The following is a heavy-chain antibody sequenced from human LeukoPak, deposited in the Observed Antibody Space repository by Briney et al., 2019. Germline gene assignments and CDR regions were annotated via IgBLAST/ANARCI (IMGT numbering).Heavy chain of an antibody. J-gene: IGHJ3*02. CDR3: ARGGWSGYPYHDAFDI. Sequence: GGSLRLXCAASGFTFSSYEMNWVRQAPGKGLELVSYISSSVSTIYYADSVKGRFTISRDNAKNSLYLQMTSLRAEDTAVYYCARGGWSGYPYHDAFDIWGQGTMVTVSS. V-gene: IGHV3-48*03. D-gene: IGHD3-3*01. CDR2: ISSSVSTI. CDR1: GFTFSSYE.